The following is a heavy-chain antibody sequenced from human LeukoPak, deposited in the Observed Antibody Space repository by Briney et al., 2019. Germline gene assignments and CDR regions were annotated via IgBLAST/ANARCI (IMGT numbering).Heavy chain of an antibody. J-gene: IGHJ3*02. CDR2: IYYSGST. CDR3: ASPVVVPAASDDAFDI. Sequence: SETLSLTCTVCGGSISSYYWSWIRQPPGKGLKWIGYIYYSGSTNYNPSLKSRVTISVDTSKNQFSLKLSSVTAADTAVYYCASPVVVPAASDDAFDIWGQGTMVTVSS. V-gene: IGHV4-59*01. D-gene: IGHD2-2*01. CDR1: GGSISSYY.